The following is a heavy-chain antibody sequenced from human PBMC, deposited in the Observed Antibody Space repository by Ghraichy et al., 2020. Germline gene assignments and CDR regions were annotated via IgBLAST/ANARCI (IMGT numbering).Heavy chain of an antibody. Sequence: SGPTLVKPAQTLTLTCTISEVSLSTSGMAVGWIRQPPGQALEWLALIYWNGDQTYSPSLKSRLTITKDTPTNHVVLTLTNVDLGDTATYYCAHRRVGGGFDSWGQGTLVTVTS. D-gene: IGHD6-25*01. V-gene: IGHV2-5*01. CDR1: EVSLSTSGMA. CDR3: AHRRVGGGFDS. CDR2: IYWNGDQ. J-gene: IGHJ4*02.